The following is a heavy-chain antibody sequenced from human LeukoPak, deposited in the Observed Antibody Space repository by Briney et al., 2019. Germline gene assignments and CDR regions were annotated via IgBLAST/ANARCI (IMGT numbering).Heavy chain of an antibody. J-gene: IGHJ3*02. CDR2: IRASGGST. CDR1: GFTFSNYA. V-gene: IGHV3-23*01. Sequence: GGSLRLSCEASGFTFSNYAMSWVRQAPGKGLEWVSSIRASGGSTYYADSVKGRFTISRDNSKNTLYLQMNSLRAEDTAVYYCAKDSYDILTGYYPLHDAFDIWGQGTMVTVSS. CDR3: AKDSYDILTGYYPLHDAFDI. D-gene: IGHD3-9*01.